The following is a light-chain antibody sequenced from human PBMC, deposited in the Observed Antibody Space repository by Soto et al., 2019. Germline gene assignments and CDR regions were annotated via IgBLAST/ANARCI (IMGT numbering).Light chain of an antibody. J-gene: IGKJ4*01. CDR1: QSLVHSSNNKNY. CDR2: WAS. V-gene: IGKV4-1*01. Sequence: DIVMTQSPDSLAVSPGERATINCKSSQSLVHSSNNKNYLIWYQQKPGQPPKLLIYWASTRESGVPERFSGSGSGTDFTLTISSLQTEDAAVYFCLQYYSSPVTFGGGTKVEIK. CDR3: LQYYSSPVT.